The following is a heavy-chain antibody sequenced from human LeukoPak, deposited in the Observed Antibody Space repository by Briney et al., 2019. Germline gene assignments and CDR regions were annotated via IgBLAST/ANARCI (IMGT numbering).Heavy chain of an antibody. J-gene: IGHJ4*02. CDR3: ARASMVRGIPASFDY. D-gene: IGHD3-10*01. CDR2: ISGSSTYI. CDR1: GFTFSSYG. Sequence: GGSLRLSCAASGFTFSSYGMNWVRQAPGKGLEWVSSISGSSTYIYYADSLKGRFTISRDNAKNSLYLQMNSLRAEDTAVYYRARASMVRGIPASFDYWGQGTLVTVSS. V-gene: IGHV3-21*01.